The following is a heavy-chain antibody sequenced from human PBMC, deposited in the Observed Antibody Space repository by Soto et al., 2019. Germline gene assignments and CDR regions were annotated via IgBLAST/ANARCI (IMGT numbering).Heavy chain of an antibody. J-gene: IGHJ4*02. Sequence: GGSLRLSCAASGFTFSSYWMSWVRQAPGKGLEWVANIKQDGSEKYYVDSVKGRFTISRDNAKNSLYLQMNSLRAEDTAVYYCARARVGATSLFDYWGQGTLVTVSS. V-gene: IGHV3-7*01. CDR2: IKQDGSEK. CDR3: ARARVGATSLFDY. D-gene: IGHD1-26*01. CDR1: GFTFSSYW.